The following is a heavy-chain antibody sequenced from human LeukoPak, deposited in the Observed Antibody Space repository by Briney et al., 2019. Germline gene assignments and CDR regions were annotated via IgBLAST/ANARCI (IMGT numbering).Heavy chain of an antibody. Sequence: GGSLRLSCAASGITFSNYEMNWVRQAPGKGLEWVSYINPGGSNRFYAGSVKGRFTISRDSAKNSLYLQMNSLRVEDTAVYYCARDYGYEIDYWGQGTLVTVSS. CDR3: ARDYGYEIDY. J-gene: IGHJ4*02. D-gene: IGHD5-24*01. CDR2: INPGGSNR. V-gene: IGHV3-48*03. CDR1: GITFSNYE.